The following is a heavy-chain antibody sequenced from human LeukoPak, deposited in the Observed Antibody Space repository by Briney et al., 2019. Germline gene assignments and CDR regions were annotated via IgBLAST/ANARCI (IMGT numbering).Heavy chain of an antibody. V-gene: IGHV3-7*01. CDR2: IKQDGSEK. J-gene: IGHJ4*02. Sequence: PGGSLRLSCAASGFTFSSYWMSWVRQAPGKGLEWVANIKQDGSEKYYVDSVKGRFTIARDIAKNSLYLQMNSLRAEDTAVYYCARDTLGEGEDANYAVYYFDYWGQGTVVTVSS. CDR3: ARDTLGEGEDANYAVYYFDY. CDR1: GFTFSSYW. D-gene: IGHD4/OR15-4a*01.